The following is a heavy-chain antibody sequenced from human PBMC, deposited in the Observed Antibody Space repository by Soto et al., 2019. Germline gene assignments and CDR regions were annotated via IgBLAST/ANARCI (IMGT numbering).Heavy chain of an antibody. CDR2: ITSSSNTI. Sequence: GGSLRLSCAASGLTFSSHSMSWVRQAPGEGLERLSYITSSSNTIYYADSVRGRFTISRDNAKNSLYLQMNSLRAEDTAVYYCASWLIALHAFDFWGQGTMVTVSS. CDR1: GLTFSSHS. J-gene: IGHJ3*01. V-gene: IGHV3-48*01. D-gene: IGHD6-19*01. CDR3: ASWLIALHAFDF.